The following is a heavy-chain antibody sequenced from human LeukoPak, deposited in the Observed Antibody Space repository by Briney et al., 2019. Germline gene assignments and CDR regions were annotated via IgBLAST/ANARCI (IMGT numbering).Heavy chain of an antibody. CDR2: ISGSGGST. J-gene: IGHJ4*02. V-gene: IGHV3-23*01. CDR3: AKDPIYYYDSSGYFDY. CDR1: GFTFSSYA. Sequence: GGSLRLSRAASGFTFSSYAMSWVRQAPGKGLEWVSAISGSGGSTYYADSVKGRFTISRDNSKNTLYLQMNSLRAEDTAVYYCAKDPIYYYDSSGYFDYWGQGTLVTVSS. D-gene: IGHD3-22*01.